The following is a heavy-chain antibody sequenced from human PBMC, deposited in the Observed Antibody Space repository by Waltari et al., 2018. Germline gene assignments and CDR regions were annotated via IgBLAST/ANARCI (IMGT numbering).Heavy chain of an antibody. J-gene: IGHJ5*02. D-gene: IGHD6-13*01. CDR2: IIPSFGTA. Sequence: QVQLVQSGAEVKKPGSSVKVSCTASGGTFSSYAISWVRQAPGQGLAWMGGIIPSFGTANYAQKFQGRVTITADESTSTAYMELSSLRSEDTAVYYCAREGSGAAGTFDPWGQGTLVTVSS. CDR3: AREGSGAAGTFDP. CDR1: GGTFSSYA. V-gene: IGHV1-69*13.